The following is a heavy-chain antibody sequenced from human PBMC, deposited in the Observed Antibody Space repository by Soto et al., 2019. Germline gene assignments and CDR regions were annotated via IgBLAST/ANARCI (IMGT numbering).Heavy chain of an antibody. V-gene: IGHV3-15*01. Sequence: EVHLVESGGGLVKAGESLRLSCTASGFSFGDAWMTWVRQTPGKRLEWVGRIISKTDGGTTDYAAPVKGRFSISRDDSKNILYLQMMSLKIEDTGLYYCTTDYYFGSGSGDYWGQGTLVTVSS. D-gene: IGHD3-10*01. CDR2: IISKTDGGTT. J-gene: IGHJ4*02. CDR3: TTDYYFGSGSGDY. CDR1: GFSFGDAW.